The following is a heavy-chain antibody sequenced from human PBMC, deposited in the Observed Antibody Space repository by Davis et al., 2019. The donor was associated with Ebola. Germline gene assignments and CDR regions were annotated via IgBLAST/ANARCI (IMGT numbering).Heavy chain of an antibody. V-gene: IGHV1-18*01. CDR2: ISAYNGNT. CDR3: ARDGNWNGAEYFDY. Sequence: ASVKVSCKASGGTFSSYAISWVRQAPGQGLEWMGWISAYNGNTNYAQKLQGRVTMTTDTSTSTAYMELRSLRSDDTAVYYCARDGNWNGAEYFDYWGQGTLVTVSS. D-gene: IGHD1-1*01. J-gene: IGHJ4*02. CDR1: GGTFSSYA.